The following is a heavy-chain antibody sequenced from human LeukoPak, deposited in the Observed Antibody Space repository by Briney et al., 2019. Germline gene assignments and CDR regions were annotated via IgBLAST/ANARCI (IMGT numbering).Heavy chain of an antibody. D-gene: IGHD3-3*01. CDR3: ARARFWAGVVISDWFDP. J-gene: IGHJ5*02. CDR1: GFTFSSYW. CDR2: INSDGSST. Sequence: GGSLRLSCAASGFTFSSYWMHWVRQAPGKGLVWVSRINSDGSSTSYADSVKGRFTISRDNAKNTLYLQMNSLRAEDTAVYYCARARFWAGVVISDWFDPWGQGTLVTVSS. V-gene: IGHV3-74*01.